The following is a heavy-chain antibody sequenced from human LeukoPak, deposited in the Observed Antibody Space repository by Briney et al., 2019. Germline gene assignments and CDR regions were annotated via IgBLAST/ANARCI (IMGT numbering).Heavy chain of an antibody. V-gene: IGHV4-59*01. CDR1: GGSISSYY. J-gene: IGHJ4*02. D-gene: IGHD6-19*01. CDR3: ARVGSGCFDY. CDR2: IYYSGNT. Sequence: SETLSLTCTVSGGSISSYYWSWIRQPPGKGLEWIGYIYYSGNTNDNPSLKSRVTISIDTSKNQFSLKMSSVTAADTAVYYCARVGSGCFDYWGQGTLVTASS.